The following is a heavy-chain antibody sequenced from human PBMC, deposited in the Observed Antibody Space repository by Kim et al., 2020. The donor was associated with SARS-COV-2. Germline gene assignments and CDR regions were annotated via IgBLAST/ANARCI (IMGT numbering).Heavy chain of an antibody. V-gene: IGHV1-46*01. CDR1: GYTFTSYY. CDR3: ARETGMGRDYYGMDV. CDR2: INPSGGST. J-gene: IGHJ6*02. D-gene: IGHD1-1*01. Sequence: ASVKVSCKASGYTFTSYYMHWVRQAPGQGLEWMGIINPSGGSTSYAQKFQGRVTMTRDTSTSTVYMELSSLRSEDTAVYYCARETGMGRDYYGMDVWGQGTTVTVSS.